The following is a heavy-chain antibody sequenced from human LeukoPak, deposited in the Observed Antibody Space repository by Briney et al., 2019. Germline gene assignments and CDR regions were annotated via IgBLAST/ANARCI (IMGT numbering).Heavy chain of an antibody. J-gene: IGHJ4*02. CDR2: ITGDGTGT. Sequence: PGGSLRLSCVASGVTLSNSAMTWVRQAPGKGLEWVSIITGDGTGTFYADSVKGRFSISRDTSTNTVYLQMSSLGVDDTALYYCATVGGFCPSSNCYAYFDYWGQGSLVTVSS. CDR1: GVTLSNSA. V-gene: IGHV3-23*01. D-gene: IGHD2-2*01. CDR3: ATVGGFCPSSNCYAYFDY.